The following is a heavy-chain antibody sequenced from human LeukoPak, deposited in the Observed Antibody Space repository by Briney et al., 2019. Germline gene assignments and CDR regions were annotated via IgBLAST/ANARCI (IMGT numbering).Heavy chain of an antibody. CDR1: GYSISSGYY. Sequence: SATLSLTCTVSGYSISSGYYWGWIRQPPGKGLEWIGSIYHSGSTYYNPSLKSRVTISVDTSKNQFSLKLSSVTAADTAVYYCAREIFCSGGSCSNAIFDYWGQGTLVTVSS. V-gene: IGHV4-38-2*02. CDR3: AREIFCSGGSCSNAIFDY. CDR2: IYHSGST. D-gene: IGHD2-15*01. J-gene: IGHJ4*02.